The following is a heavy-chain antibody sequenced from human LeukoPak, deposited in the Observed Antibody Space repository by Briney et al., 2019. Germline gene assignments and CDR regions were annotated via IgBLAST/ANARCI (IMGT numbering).Heavy chain of an antibody. V-gene: IGHV3-9*01. J-gene: IGHJ4*02. Sequence: GGSLRLSCAASGFTFDDYGMHWVRQAPGKGLEWVSGISWNSGSIVYADSVKGRFTISRDNAKNSLYLQMNSLRAEDTALYYCAKDFYGSGNSYFDYWGQGTLVIVSS. CDR1: GFTFDDYG. CDR3: AKDFYGSGNSYFDY. D-gene: IGHD3-10*01. CDR2: ISWNSGSI.